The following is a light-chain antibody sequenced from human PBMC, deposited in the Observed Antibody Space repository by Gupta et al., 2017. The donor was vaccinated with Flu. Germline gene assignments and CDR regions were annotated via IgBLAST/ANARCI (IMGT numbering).Light chain of an antibody. J-gene: IGLJ3*02. Sequence: NIGDRYTVHWYQQFPGTAPRLLISGDNYRPSGVPDRFYGSRSGTSASLAITGLQAEDDADYYCQSYDSSRGGSWVFGVGTKLTVL. CDR2: GDN. CDR1: NIGDRYT. V-gene: IGLV1-40*01. CDR3: QSYDSSRGGSWV.